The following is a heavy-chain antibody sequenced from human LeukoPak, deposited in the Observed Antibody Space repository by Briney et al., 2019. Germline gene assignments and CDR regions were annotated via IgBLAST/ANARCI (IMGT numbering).Heavy chain of an antibody. J-gene: IGHJ4*02. CDR2: IYPGDSDT. CDR3: ASHQTNSGYDNFDY. D-gene: IGHD5-12*01. Sequence: GGSLKISCKGSGYSFTSYWIGWVRQMPGKGLEWMGIIYPGDSDTRYSPSFQGQVTISADKSLSTAYLQWSSLKASDTAMYYCASHQTNSGYDNFDYWGQGTLVTVSS. V-gene: IGHV5-51*01. CDR1: GYSFTSYW.